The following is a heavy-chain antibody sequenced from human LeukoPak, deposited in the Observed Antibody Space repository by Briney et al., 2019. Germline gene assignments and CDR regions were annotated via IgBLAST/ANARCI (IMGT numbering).Heavy chain of an antibody. V-gene: IGHV4-38-2*02. CDR2: IYHSGST. CDR3: ARDLYGSYYDSSGYR. J-gene: IGHJ3*01. CDR1: GYSISSGYY. Sequence: SETLSLTCTASGYSISSGYYWGWIRQPPGKGLEWIGSIYHSGSTYYNPSLKSRVTISVDTSKNQFSLKLSSVTAADTAVYYCARDLYGSYYDSSGYRWGQGTMVTVSS. D-gene: IGHD3-22*01.